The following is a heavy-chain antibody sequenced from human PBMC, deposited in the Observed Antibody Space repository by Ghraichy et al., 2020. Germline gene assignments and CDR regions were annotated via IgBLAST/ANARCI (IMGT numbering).Heavy chain of an antibody. CDR3: ARNLGYCSGGSCYSEGFQH. J-gene: IGHJ1*01. Sequence: SETLSLTCAVYGGSFSGYYRSWIRQPPGKGLEWIGEINHSGSTNYNPSLKSRVTISVDTSKNQFSLKLSSVTAADTAVYYCARNLGYCSGGSCYSEGFQHWGQGTLVTVSS. CDR2: INHSGST. D-gene: IGHD2-15*01. V-gene: IGHV4-34*01. CDR1: GGSFSGYY.